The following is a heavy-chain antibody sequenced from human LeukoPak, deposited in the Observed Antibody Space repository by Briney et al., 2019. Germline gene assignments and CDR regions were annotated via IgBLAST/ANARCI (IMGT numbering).Heavy chain of an antibody. CDR1: GYTFTSYG. V-gene: IGHV1-18*01. Sequence: ASVKVSCKASGYTFTSYGISWVRQAPGQGLEWMGWISAYNGNTNYAQKLQGRVTMTTDTSTSTAYMELRSLRSDDTAVYYRARLRSNMGDNWFDPWGQGTLVTVSS. CDR2: ISAYNGNT. J-gene: IGHJ5*02. D-gene: IGHD3-16*01. CDR3: ARLRSNMGDNWFDP.